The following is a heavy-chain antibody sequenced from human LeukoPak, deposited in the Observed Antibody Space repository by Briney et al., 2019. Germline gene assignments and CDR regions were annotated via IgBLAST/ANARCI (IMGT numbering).Heavy chain of an antibody. CDR2: IRYDGSNE. J-gene: IGHJ6*03. V-gene: IGHV3-30*02. CDR3: AKSGDFWSGPYFYYYMDV. D-gene: IGHD3-3*01. Sequence: GGSLRLSCATSGFTFNNYGMHWVRQAPGKGLEWVTFIRYDGSNEYYADSVKGRFTVSRDNSKNTLYLQMNSLRADDTAVYYCAKSGDFWSGPYFYYYMDVWGEGTPVTVSS. CDR1: GFTFNNYG.